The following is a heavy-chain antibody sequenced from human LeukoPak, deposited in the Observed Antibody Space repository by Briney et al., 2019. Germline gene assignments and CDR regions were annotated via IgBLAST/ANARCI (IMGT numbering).Heavy chain of an antibody. J-gene: IGHJ3*02. D-gene: IGHD3-10*01. CDR3: ARHLYYYGSGSYYSDAFDI. V-gene: IGHV3-20*01. CDR1: GFTFDDYG. Sequence: GGSLRLSCAASGFTFDDYGVSWVRQAPGNGLEWVSGINWNGGSTGYADSVKGRFTISRDNAKNSLYLQMNSLRAEDTALYHCARHLYYYGSGSYYSDAFDIWGQGTMVTVSS. CDR2: INWNGGST.